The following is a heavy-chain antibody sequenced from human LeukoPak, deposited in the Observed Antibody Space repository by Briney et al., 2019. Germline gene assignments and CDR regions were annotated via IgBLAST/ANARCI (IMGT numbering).Heavy chain of an antibody. Sequence: PSETLSLTCTVSGGSISSSSYYWGWIRQPPGKGLEWIGSIYYSGSTYYNPSLKSRDTISVDTSKNQFSLKLSSVTAADTAVYYCARLLSGYYLFSRREYYFDYWGQGTLVTVSS. J-gene: IGHJ4*02. CDR1: GGSISSSSYY. CDR2: IYYSGST. V-gene: IGHV4-39*01. D-gene: IGHD3-22*01. CDR3: ARLLSGYYLFSRREYYFDY.